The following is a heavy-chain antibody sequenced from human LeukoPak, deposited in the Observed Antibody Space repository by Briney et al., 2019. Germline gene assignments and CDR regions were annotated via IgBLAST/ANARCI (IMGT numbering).Heavy chain of an antibody. V-gene: IGHV4-59*08. CDR3: ARRTAGDLIDY. CDR1: GGSISSYY. CDR2: IYYSGST. J-gene: IGHJ4*02. D-gene: IGHD4-17*01. Sequence: PSETLSLTCTVSGGSISSYYWSWLRQPPGKGLEWIGYIYYSGSTNYNPSLKSRVTISVDASKNQFSLKLSSVTAADTAVYYCARRTAGDLIDYWGQGTLVTVSS.